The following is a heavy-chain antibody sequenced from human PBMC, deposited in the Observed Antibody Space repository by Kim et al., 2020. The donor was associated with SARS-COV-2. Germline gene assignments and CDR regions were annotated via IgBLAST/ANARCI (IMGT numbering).Heavy chain of an antibody. Sequence: GGSLRLSCAASGFIFSSYAMNWVRQAPGKGLEWVSVISGSGANTFYADSVKGRFTISRDNSKNTLFLQMDSLRVEDTAVYYCTKRTNYCSGSYSWFDPW. CDR3: TKRTNYCSGSYSWFDP. J-gene: IGHJ5*02. V-gene: IGHV3-23*01. CDR2: ISGSGANT. D-gene: IGHD3-10*01. CDR1: GFIFSSYA.